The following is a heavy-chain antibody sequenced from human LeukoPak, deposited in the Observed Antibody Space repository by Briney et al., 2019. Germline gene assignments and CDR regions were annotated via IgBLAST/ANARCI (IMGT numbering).Heavy chain of an antibody. CDR1: GGSLSGYY. CDR3: ARQISSWNVYIDK. V-gene: IGHV4-59*08. J-gene: IGHJ4*02. CDR2: IYSSGTT. D-gene: IGHD1-1*01. Sequence: TTSETLSLTCSVSGGSLSGYYWSWIRQTPGKGLEWIGYIYSSGTTNYNRALQSRVTISLDTAKNQFSLSVTSVTAADTAMYFCARQISSWNVYIDKWGQGIQVTVSS.